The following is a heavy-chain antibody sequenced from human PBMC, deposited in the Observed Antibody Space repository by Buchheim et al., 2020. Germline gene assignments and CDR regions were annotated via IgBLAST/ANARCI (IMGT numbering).Heavy chain of an antibody. J-gene: IGHJ4*02. V-gene: IGHV3-74*03. CDR1: GFTFSSYW. Sequence: EVQLVESGGGLVQPGGSLRLSCAASGFTFSSYWMYWVRQPPGKGLVWVSGIKGDGSDITYADSVKGRFTISRDNDKNTLYLQMNSLRADDTAVYYCGRDIRIGGWGQGTL. CDR2: IKGDGSDI. D-gene: IGHD2-21*01. CDR3: GRDIRIGG.